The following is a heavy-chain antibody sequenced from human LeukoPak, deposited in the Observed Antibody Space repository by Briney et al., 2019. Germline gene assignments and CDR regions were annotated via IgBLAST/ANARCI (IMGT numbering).Heavy chain of an antibody. CDR3: GSDPNGDYVGALGY. Sequence: GGSLRLTCTDSGFTFSSYALAWVRQAPGKGLEWVAAVTSRGVGTHYADSVKGRFTISRDNSKNTIYLQMNSLRAEDTAIYYCGSDPNGDYVGALGYWGRGTLVTVSS. J-gene: IGHJ4*01. V-gene: IGHV3-23*01. CDR2: VTSRGVGT. D-gene: IGHD4-17*01. CDR1: GFTFSSYA.